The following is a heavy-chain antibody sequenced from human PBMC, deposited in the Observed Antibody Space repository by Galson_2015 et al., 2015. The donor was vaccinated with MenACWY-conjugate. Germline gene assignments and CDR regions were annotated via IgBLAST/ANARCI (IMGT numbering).Heavy chain of an antibody. V-gene: IGHV4-39*07. J-gene: IGHJ4*02. Sequence: SETLSLTCAVSGGSITTSRYHWAWIRQTPGKGLEWIGTVSYSGKAYYNPSLKRRVSISIDTFKSQFSLRIISMTAADTAVYYCARDRSNDDYWSGFPGYYFDHWGQGNLATVSS. CDR3: ARDRSNDDYWSGFPGYYFDH. CDR2: VSYSGKA. CDR1: GGSITTSRYH. D-gene: IGHD3-3*01.